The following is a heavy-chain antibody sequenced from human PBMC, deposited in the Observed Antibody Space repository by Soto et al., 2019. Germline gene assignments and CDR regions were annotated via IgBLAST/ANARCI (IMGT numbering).Heavy chain of an antibody. Sequence: ASVKVSCKASGGTFSSYAISWVRQAPGQGLEWMGGIIPIFGTANYAQKFQGRVTITADESTSTAYMELSSLRSEDTAVYYCARDGSGSYYQNSYYYYYYGMDVWGQGTTVTVSS. D-gene: IGHD3-10*01. CDR2: IIPIFGTA. J-gene: IGHJ6*02. V-gene: IGHV1-69*13. CDR3: ARDGSGSYYQNSYYYYYYGMDV. CDR1: GGTFSSYA.